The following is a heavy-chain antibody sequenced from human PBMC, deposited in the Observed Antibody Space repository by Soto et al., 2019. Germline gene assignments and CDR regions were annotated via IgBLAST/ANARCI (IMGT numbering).Heavy chain of an antibody. V-gene: IGHV4-4*02. Sequence: QVQLQESGPGLVKPSGTLSLTCAVSGGSISSSNWWSWVRQPPGKGLEWIGEIYHSGSTNYNPSRKRRVTISVDKPRNQLSLKLSAVTAADTAVYYCARSYSSSWYYYGMDVWGQGTTVTVSS. CDR1: GGSISSSNW. CDR2: IYHSGST. D-gene: IGHD6-13*01. CDR3: ARSYSSSWYYYGMDV. J-gene: IGHJ6*02.